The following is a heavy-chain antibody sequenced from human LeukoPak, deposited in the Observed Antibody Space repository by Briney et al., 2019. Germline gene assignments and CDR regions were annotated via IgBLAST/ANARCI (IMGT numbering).Heavy chain of an antibody. D-gene: IGHD5-12*01. Sequence: SVKVSCKASGCTFSSYSIRWVRQAPGQGLEWMGRIIPIGGIANYAQKFQGRVTITTDKSTSTAYMELSSLRSEDTAVYYCARVGGYSGYDVLDYGGEGTLVTVSS. CDR2: IIPIGGIA. J-gene: IGHJ4*02. V-gene: IGHV1-69*04. CDR1: GCTFSSYS. CDR3: ARVGGYSGYDVLDY.